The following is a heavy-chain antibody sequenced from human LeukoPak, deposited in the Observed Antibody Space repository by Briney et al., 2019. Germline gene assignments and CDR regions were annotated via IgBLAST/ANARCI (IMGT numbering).Heavy chain of an antibody. CDR3: ASTMMPKDAFDI. J-gene: IGHJ3*02. D-gene: IGHD3-22*01. V-gene: IGHV4-39*07. CDR1: GGSISSGSYY. Sequence: PSETLSLTCTVSGGSISSGSYYWGWIRQPPGKGLEWIGSIYHSGSTYYNPSLKSRVTISVDTSKNQFSLKLSSVTAADTAVYYCASTMMPKDAFDIWGQGTMVTVSS. CDR2: IYHSGST.